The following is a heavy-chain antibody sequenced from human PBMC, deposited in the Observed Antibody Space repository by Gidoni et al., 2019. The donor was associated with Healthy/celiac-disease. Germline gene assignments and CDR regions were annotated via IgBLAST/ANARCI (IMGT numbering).Heavy chain of an antibody. J-gene: IGHJ5*02. CDR1: GGTFSSYA. CDR2: IIPIFGTA. Sequence: QVQLVQSGAEVKKPGPSVKVSCKASGGTFSSYAISWVQQAPGQGLEWIGGIIPIFGTANYAQKFQGRVTITADKSTSTAYMELSSLRSEDTAVYYCARDPTPRGITGIARLNWFDPWGQGTLVTVSS. D-gene: IGHD1-20*01. CDR3: ARDPTPRGITGIARLNWFDP. V-gene: IGHV1-69*06.